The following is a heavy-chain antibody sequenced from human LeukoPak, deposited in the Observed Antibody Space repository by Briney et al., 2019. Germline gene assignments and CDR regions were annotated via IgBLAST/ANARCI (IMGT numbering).Heavy chain of an antibody. D-gene: IGHD3-10*01. CDR3: ATVSGRVRGVIHYFDY. Sequence: GASVKVSCKVYGYTLTELSMHWVRQAPGKGLEWMGGFDPEDGETIYAQKFQGRVTMTEDTSTDTAYMELSSLRSEDTAVYYCATVSGRVRGVIHYFDYWGQGTLVTVSS. J-gene: IGHJ4*02. CDR1: GYTLTELS. CDR2: FDPEDGET. V-gene: IGHV1-24*01.